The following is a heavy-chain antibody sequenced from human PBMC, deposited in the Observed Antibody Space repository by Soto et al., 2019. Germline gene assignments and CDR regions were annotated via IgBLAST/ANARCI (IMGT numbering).Heavy chain of an antibody. J-gene: IGHJ4*02. CDR3: TRETRAYGGLADY. CDR1: GGTFNNNL. V-gene: IGHV1-69*01. D-gene: IGHD4-17*01. Sequence: QVQLVQSGAEVKKPGSSVKVSCKVSGGTFNNNLINWVRQAPGQGLEWMGGIIPLFGTPNYAQKFQGRVTITADGSTSTAYMELTSLTSHDTAVYYCTRETRAYGGLADYWGQGTLVTVSS. CDR2: IIPLFGTP.